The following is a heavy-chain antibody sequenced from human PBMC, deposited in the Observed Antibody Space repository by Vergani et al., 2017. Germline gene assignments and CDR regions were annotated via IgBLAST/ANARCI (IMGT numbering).Heavy chain of an antibody. V-gene: IGHV3-23*03. CDR3: AMRVGPGIAGVLRY. Sequence: VQLVESGGGVVQPGGSLRLSCAASGFTFSSYAMSWVRQAPGKGLEWVSVIYSGGSSTYYADSVKGRFTISRDNSKNTLYLQMNSLRAEDTAVYYCAMRVGPGIAGVLRYWGQASLVTVSS. J-gene: IGHJ4*02. CDR1: GFTFSSYA. D-gene: IGHD6-13*01. CDR2: IYSGGSST.